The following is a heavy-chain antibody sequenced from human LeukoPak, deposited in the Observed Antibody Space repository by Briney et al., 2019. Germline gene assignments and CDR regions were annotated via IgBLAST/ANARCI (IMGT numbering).Heavy chain of an antibody. J-gene: IGHJ4*02. V-gene: IGHV4-30-4*01. CDR3: ARDFRTYSYGYVDY. CDR1: GGSITSGGYY. Sequence: SETLSLTCTVSGGSITSGGYYWSWIRQPPGKGLEWIGYIYYSGSTYYNPSLKSRVTISVDTSTNQFSLKLSSVTAADTAVYYCARDFRTYSYGYVDYWGQGTLVTVSS. D-gene: IGHD5-18*01. CDR2: IYYSGST.